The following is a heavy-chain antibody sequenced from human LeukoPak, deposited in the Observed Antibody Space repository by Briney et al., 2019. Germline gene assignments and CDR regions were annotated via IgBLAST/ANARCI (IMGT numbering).Heavy chain of an antibody. CDR2: ITGSAGST. CDR1: GFTFSNYA. CDR3: AKSSYYDSSGYYREYYFDY. Sequence: GGSLRLSCAVSGFTFSNYAMSWVRQAPGKGLEWVSGITGSAGSTHYADSVKGRFTISRDNTKNTLYLQMNSLRAEDTAIYYCAKSSYYDSSGYYREYYFDYWGQGTLVTVSS. D-gene: IGHD3-22*01. J-gene: IGHJ4*02. V-gene: IGHV3-23*01.